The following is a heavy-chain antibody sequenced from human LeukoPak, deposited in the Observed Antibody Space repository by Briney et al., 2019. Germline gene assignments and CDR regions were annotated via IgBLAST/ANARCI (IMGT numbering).Heavy chain of an antibody. CDR1: GFTFSSYW. CDR3: ERAHCSSTSCHFDY. D-gene: IGHD2-2*01. Sequence: GGSLRLSCAASGFTFSSYWMHWVRQAPGKGLVWVSRINSDGSTTTYADSVKGHFTISRDNAKNTLYLQMSSLRAEDTAVYHCERAHCSSTSCHFDYWGQGTLVTVSS. J-gene: IGHJ4*02. CDR2: INSDGSTT. V-gene: IGHV3-74*01.